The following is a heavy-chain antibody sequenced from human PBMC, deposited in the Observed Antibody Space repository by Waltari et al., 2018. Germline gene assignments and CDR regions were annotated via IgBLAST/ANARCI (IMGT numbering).Heavy chain of an antibody. CDR1: GGSTSTYY. CDR3: ARADTSTSYFYYYMDV. V-gene: IGHV4-59*01. Sequence: QVQLQESGPGLVKPSETLSLTCTVSGGSTSTYYWSWVRQSPGKGLEWIGYIHYSGSSVYIPSLRSRVAISLDTPNNQFSLRLRSVTAADAAIYYCARADTSTSYFYYYMDVWGKGTTVTVSS. J-gene: IGHJ6*03. D-gene: IGHD1-26*01. CDR2: IHYSGSS.